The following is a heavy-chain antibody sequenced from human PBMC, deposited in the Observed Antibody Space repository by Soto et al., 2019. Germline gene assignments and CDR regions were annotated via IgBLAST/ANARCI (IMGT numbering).Heavy chain of an antibody. CDR2: IYTVGTT. J-gene: IGHJ3*02. CDR1: GFAVSSNY. CDR3: ARASRGSCYSPHAFDI. Sequence: EVQLVESGGGLIQPGGSLRLSCAASGFAVSSNYMSWVRQAPGKGLEWVSLIYTVGTTYYADSVKGRFTISRDNSKNTLYLQMNSLRAEDTAVYYCARASRGSCYSPHAFDIWGQGTMVTVSS. V-gene: IGHV3-53*01. D-gene: IGHD3-10*01.